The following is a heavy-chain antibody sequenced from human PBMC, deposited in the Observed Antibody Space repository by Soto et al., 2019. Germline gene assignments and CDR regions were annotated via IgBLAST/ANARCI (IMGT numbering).Heavy chain of an antibody. J-gene: IGHJ4*02. CDR1: GFTFSSYG. Sequence: QVQLVESGGGVVQPGRSLRLSCAVSGFTFSSYGMHWVRQAPGKGLEWVAVISYDGINKNYGDSVKGRFTISRDNSKNPLYLQMNSLRAEDTAVYYCAKDQGGGGSSSDYWGQGTLVTVSS. CDR3: AKDQGGGGSSSDY. CDR2: ISYDGINK. V-gene: IGHV3-30*18. D-gene: IGHD3-16*01.